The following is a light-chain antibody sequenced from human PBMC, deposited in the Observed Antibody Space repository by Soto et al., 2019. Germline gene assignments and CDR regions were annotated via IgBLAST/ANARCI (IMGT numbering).Light chain of an antibody. CDR2: NAA. V-gene: IGKV1-39*01. CDR1: QSIGGY. Sequence: DIQMTQSPSSLSASVGDRVTIACRASQSIGGYLNWYQQKPGKAPKLLIFNAASLQSGVPSRFSGSGSGTDFTLTISRLQPEDFATYYCQQSYTIPITFGGVTKVE. J-gene: IGKJ4*01. CDR3: QQSYTIPIT.